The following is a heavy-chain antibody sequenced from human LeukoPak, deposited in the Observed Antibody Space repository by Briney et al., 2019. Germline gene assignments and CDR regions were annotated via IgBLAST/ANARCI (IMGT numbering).Heavy chain of an antibody. CDR2: IYYSGST. CDR1: GGSINNYY. V-gene: IGHV4-59*01. Sequence: SETLSLTCTVSGGSINNYYWSWIRQSPGKGLEWIGYIYYSGSTIYNPSLRGRVTMSRDTSKNQISLKLSSVTAADTAVYYCARYYCSSATCYTWWFDSWGQGTLVTVSS. CDR3: ARYYCSSATCYTWWFDS. J-gene: IGHJ5*01. D-gene: IGHD2-2*02.